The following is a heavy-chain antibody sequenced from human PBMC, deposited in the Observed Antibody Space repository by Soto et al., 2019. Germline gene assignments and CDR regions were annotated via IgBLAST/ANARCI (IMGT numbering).Heavy chain of an antibody. D-gene: IGHD3-10*01. CDR3: AKVLSKNYYYPFDF. CDR1: GFTFSDYA. CDR2: ISGGSSVT. J-gene: IGHJ4*02. V-gene: IGHV3-23*01. Sequence: GGSLRLSCTASGFTFSDYAMTWVRQAPGKGLEWVSTISGGSSVTYYGDSVKGRFTISRDNAKKTLFLQLNRLSAEDTATYYCAKVLSKNYYYPFDFWGQGTQVTVSS.